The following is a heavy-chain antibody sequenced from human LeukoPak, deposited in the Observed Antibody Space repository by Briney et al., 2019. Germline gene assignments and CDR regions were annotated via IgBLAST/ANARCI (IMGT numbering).Heavy chain of an antibody. CDR3: ARGPKSSSWPWYFDY. D-gene: IGHD6-13*01. V-gene: IGHV3-48*04. CDR1: GFTFSSYS. J-gene: IGHJ4*02. CDR2: ISSSSSTI. Sequence: PGGSLRLSCAASGFTFSSYSMNWVRQAPGKGLEWVSYISSSSSTIYYADSVKGRFTISRDNAKNSLYLQMNSLRAEDTAVYYCARGPKSSSWPWYFDYWGQGTLVTVSS.